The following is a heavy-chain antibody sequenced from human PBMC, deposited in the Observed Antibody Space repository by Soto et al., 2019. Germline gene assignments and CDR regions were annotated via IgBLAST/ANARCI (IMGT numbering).Heavy chain of an antibody. CDR2: INAGNGNT. CDR3: ARGAPSEGWFDP. CDR1: GYTFTSYA. Sequence: GASVKVSCKASGYTFTSYAMHWVRQAPGQRLEWMGWINAGNGNTKYSQKFQGRVTITRDTSASTAYMELSSLRSEDTAVYYCARGAPSEGWFDPWGQGTLVTVSS. V-gene: IGHV1-3*01. D-gene: IGHD2-2*01. J-gene: IGHJ5*02.